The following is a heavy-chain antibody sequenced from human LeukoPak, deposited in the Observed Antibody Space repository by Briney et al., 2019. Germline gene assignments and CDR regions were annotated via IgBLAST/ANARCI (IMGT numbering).Heavy chain of an antibody. Sequence: PGGSLRLSCAASGFTVSSNYMSWVRQAPGKGLVWVSRIKSDGSSTSYADSVKGRFTISRDNAKNTVYLQMDSLRAEDTAVYYCATSRTFDYWGQGTLVTVSS. J-gene: IGHJ4*02. CDR3: ATSRTFDY. CDR1: GFTVSSNY. V-gene: IGHV3-74*01. CDR2: IKSDGSST.